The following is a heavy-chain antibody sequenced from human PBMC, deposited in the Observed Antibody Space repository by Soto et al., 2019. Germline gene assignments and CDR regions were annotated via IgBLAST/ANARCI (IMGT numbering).Heavy chain of an antibody. D-gene: IGHD6-6*01. CDR3: ARDDRLYSSSSGWYFDL. CDR1: GGSFRGYY. J-gene: IGHJ2*01. Sequence: QVQLQQWGAGLLKPSETLSLTCAVYGGSFRGYYWSWIRQPPWKGLEWIGEINHSGSTNYNPSLKSRVTISVDSSKNQCSLKLSSVTAADTAVYYCARDDRLYSSSSGWYFDLWGRGTLLTVSS. CDR2: INHSGST. V-gene: IGHV4-34*01.